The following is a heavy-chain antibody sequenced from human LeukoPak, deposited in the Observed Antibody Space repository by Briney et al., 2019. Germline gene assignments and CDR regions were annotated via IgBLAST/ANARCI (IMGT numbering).Heavy chain of an antibody. V-gene: IGHV1-18*01. D-gene: IGHD3-10*01. CDR2: ISPFNGKT. Sequence: ASVKVSCKASGYTFIKQYICWLRQAPGQGLEWVGWISPFNGKTDYAQKFQDRVTMTTDTSTTTAYLDLRSLTPGDTALYYCARGGSGSYFDYWGQGTLVTVSS. J-gene: IGHJ4*02. CDR3: ARGGSGSYFDY. CDR1: GYTFIKQY.